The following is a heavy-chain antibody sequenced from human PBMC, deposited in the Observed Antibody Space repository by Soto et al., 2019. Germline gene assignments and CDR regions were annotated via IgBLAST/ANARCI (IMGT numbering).Heavy chain of an antibody. CDR3: ARESVGYGSGDSCSNYYYGMDV. CDR2: IKQDGSEK. V-gene: IGHV3-7*01. D-gene: IGHD2-15*01. Sequence: EVPLVESGGGLVQPGGSLRLSCAASGFTFSSYWMSWVRQAPGKGLEWVANIKQDGSEKYYVDSVKGRFTISRDNAKNSLYLQMNRRGAEDAAGYYCARESVGYGSGDSCSNYYYGMDVWGKGTNVNVSS. CDR1: GFTFSSYW. J-gene: IGHJ6*04.